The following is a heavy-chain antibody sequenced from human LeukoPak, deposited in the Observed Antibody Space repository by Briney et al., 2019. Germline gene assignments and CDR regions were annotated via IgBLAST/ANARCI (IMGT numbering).Heavy chain of an antibody. D-gene: IGHD7-27*01. J-gene: IGHJ4*02. CDR2: IYYSGTT. V-gene: IGHV4-31*03. CDR3: ARGSTGDKSNN. Sequence: SETLSLTCTVSGGSITSGGYYWSWIRQLPGKGLEWIGYIYYSGTTSYNPSLKSRLTILLDTSENQFSLKLSSVTAADTAVYYCARGSTGDKSNNWGQGTLVTVSS. CDR1: GGSITSGGYY.